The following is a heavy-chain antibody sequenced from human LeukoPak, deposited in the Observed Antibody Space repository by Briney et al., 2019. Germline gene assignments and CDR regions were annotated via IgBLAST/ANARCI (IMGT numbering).Heavy chain of an antibody. V-gene: IGHV1-2*02. Sequence: ASVKVSCKASGYTFTSYGISWVRQAPGQGLEWMGWINPNTGGTSYAQKSQGRVTMSRDTSISTAYMELGRLTSDDTAVYYCARDYYDRFGYGAFDYWGQGTLVTVSS. CDR1: GYTFTSYG. CDR3: ARDYYDRFGYGAFDY. J-gene: IGHJ4*02. D-gene: IGHD3-22*01. CDR2: INPNTGGT.